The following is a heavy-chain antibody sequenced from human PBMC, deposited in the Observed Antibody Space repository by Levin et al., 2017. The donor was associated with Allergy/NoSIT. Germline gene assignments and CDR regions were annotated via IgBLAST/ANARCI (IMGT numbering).Heavy chain of an antibody. V-gene: IGHV3-30*04. Sequence: GGSLRLSCAASGFTFSSYAMHWVRQAPGKGLEWVAVISYDGSNKYYADSVKGRFTISRDNSKNTLYLQMNSLRAEDTAVYYCARVTGGRFDYWGQGTLVTVSS. J-gene: IGHJ4*02. CDR1: GFTFSSYA. CDR2: ISYDGSNK. CDR3: ARVTGGRFDY. D-gene: IGHD7-27*01.